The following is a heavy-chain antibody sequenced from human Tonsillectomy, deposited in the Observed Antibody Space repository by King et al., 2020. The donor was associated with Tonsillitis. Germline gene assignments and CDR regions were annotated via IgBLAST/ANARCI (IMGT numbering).Heavy chain of an antibody. V-gene: IGHV1-69*12. J-gene: IGHJ3*02. CDR2: IIPIFATA. CDR3: ARETTMTRRQNDAFDS. CDR1: GGTFSTYT. D-gene: IGHD4-17*01. Sequence: VQLVQSGAEVKQPGSSVKVSCKASGGTFSTYTINWVRQAPGQGLEWMGGIIPIFATANYAQKFQGRVTIAADESTSTAYMELSSLSSEDTAVYYCARETTMTRRQNDAFDSWGQGTMVTVSS.